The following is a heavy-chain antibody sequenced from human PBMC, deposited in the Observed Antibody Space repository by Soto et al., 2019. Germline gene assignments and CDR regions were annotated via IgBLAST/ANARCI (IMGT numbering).Heavy chain of an antibody. Sequence: ASVKVSCKASGYTFTGYYMHWVRQAPGQGLEWMGWINPNSGGANYAQKFQGRVTMTRDTSISTAYMELSRLRSDDTAVYYCARSSLFLEWLDYWGQGTLVTVYS. D-gene: IGHD3-3*01. CDR3: ARSSLFLEWLDY. V-gene: IGHV1-2*02. CDR1: GYTFTGYY. CDR2: INPNSGGA. J-gene: IGHJ4*02.